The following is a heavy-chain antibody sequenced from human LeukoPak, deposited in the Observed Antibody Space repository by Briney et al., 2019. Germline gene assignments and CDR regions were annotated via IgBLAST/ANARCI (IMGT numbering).Heavy chain of an antibody. D-gene: IGHD2-2*01. V-gene: IGHV3-21*01. Sequence: PGGSLRLSCAASGFTFSSYSMNWVRQAPGKGLEWVSSISSSSSYIYYADSVKGRFTISRDNAKNSLYLQMNSLRAEDTAVYYCARVRGYCSSTSCYLDYWGQGTLVTVSS. CDR3: ARVRGYCSSTSCYLDY. CDR1: GFTFSSYS. CDR2: ISSSSSYI. J-gene: IGHJ4*02.